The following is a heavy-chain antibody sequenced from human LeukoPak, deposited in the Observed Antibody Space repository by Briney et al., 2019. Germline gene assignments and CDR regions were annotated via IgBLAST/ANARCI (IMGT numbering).Heavy chain of an antibody. CDR2: IYHSGST. J-gene: IGHJ4*02. CDR3: ARDSNRRGTY. CDR1: GYSISSGYY. D-gene: IGHD6-25*01. Sequence: SETLSLTCTVSGYSISSGYYWGWIRPPPGKGLEWIGSIYHSGSTYYNPSLKSRVTISVDTSKNQFSLKLSSVTAADTAVYYYARDSNRRGTYWGQGTLVTVSS. V-gene: IGHV4-38-2*02.